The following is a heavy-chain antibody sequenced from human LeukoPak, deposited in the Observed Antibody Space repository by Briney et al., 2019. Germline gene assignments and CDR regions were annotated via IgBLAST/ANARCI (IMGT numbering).Heavy chain of an antibody. CDR1: GGSILSTNW. D-gene: IGHD1-26*01. CDR3: ARESGAFSPFGF. V-gene: IGHV4-4*02. CDR2: VHLSGAS. J-gene: IGHJ4*02. Sequence: PSETPSLTCAVSGGSILSTNWWSWVRQPPGKGLEWIGEVHLSGASNYNPSLKSRVSMSIDKSRNHLSLELTSVTAADTAIYYCARESGAFSPFGFWGQGTLVTVSS.